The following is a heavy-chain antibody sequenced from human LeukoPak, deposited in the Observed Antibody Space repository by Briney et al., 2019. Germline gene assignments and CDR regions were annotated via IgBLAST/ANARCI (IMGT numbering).Heavy chain of an antibody. CDR1: GGSISSGGYY. D-gene: IGHD4-23*01. Sequence: SQTLSLTCTVPGGSISSGGYYWSWIRQPPGKGLEWIGYIYHSGSTYYNPSLKSRVTISVDRSKNQFSLKLSSVTAADTAVYYCARDLGTKVVGLGYWGQGTLVTVSS. V-gene: IGHV4-30-2*01. J-gene: IGHJ4*02. CDR3: ARDLGTKVVGLGY. CDR2: IYHSGST.